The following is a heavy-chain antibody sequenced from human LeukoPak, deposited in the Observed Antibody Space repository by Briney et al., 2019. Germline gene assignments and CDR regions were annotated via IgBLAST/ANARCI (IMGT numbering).Heavy chain of an antibody. V-gene: IGHV4-34*01. CDR3: ARERRYAAFDY. CDR2: INHSGST. Sequence: SETLSLTCAVYGGSFSGYYWSWIRQPPGKGLEWIGEINHSGSTNYNPSLKSRVTISVDTSKNQFSLKLSSVTAADTAVYYCARERRYAAFDYWGRGTLVTVS. J-gene: IGHJ4*02. D-gene: IGHD3-9*01. CDR1: GGSFSGYY.